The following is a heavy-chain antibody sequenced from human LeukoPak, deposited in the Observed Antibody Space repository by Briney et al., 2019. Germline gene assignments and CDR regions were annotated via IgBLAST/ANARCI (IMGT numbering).Heavy chain of an antibody. CDR2: VYYTGST. CDR3: ARLTKGRYFDYIFAF. Sequence: PSETLSLTCTVSGASVSDSLSYWGWVRQPPGKGLEWVANVYYTGSTSYNPSLKSRVTMSVDTSKNQFSLKMTSVTAADTAIYYCARLTKGRYFDYIFAFWGQGILVTVSS. D-gene: IGHD3-9*01. V-gene: IGHV4-39*01. CDR1: GASVSDSLSY. J-gene: IGHJ4*02.